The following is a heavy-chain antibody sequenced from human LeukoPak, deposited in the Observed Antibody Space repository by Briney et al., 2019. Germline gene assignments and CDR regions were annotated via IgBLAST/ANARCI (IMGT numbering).Heavy chain of an antibody. J-gene: IGHJ4*02. CDR1: RFTFNTYW. CDR3: TTDELWFGELPYGYYFDY. V-gene: IGHV3-23*01. Sequence: GGSLRLSCAASRFTFNTYWMHWVRQAPGKGLEWVSSISGSDGSTYYADSVKGRFTVSRDNSKNTLYLQMNSLRAEDTAVYYCTTDELWFGELPYGYYFDYWGQGTLVTVSS. D-gene: IGHD3-10*01. CDR2: ISGSDGST.